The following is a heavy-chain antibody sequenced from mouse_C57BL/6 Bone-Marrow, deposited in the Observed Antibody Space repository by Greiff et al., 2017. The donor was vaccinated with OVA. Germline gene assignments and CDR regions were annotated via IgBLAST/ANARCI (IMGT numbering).Heavy chain of an antibody. J-gene: IGHJ2*01. CDR3: ARDRGGSSYENY. CDR2: ISDGGSYT. Sequence: EVKLMESGGGLVKPGGSLKLSCAASGFTFSSYAMSWVRQTPEKRLEWVATISDGGSYTYYPDNVKGRFTISRDNAKNNLYLQMSHLKSEDTAMYYCARDRGGSSYENYWGQGTTLTVSS. D-gene: IGHD1-1*01. V-gene: IGHV5-4*01. CDR1: GFTFSSYA.